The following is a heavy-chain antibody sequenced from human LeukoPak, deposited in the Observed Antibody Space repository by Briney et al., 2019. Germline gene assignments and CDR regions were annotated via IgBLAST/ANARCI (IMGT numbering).Heavy chain of an antibody. CDR2: INSYNGNT. D-gene: IGHD3-22*01. CDR1: GYTFTSYA. Sequence: ASVKVSCKASGYTFTSYAISLVRQSPGQGIEWVGWINSYNGNTNYAQKLQGRVTMTTDTSTSTAYMELRSLRSDDTAVYYCARDVNDNIGSSDYWGQGTLVTVSS. J-gene: IGHJ4*02. CDR3: ARDVNDNIGSSDY. V-gene: IGHV1-18*01.